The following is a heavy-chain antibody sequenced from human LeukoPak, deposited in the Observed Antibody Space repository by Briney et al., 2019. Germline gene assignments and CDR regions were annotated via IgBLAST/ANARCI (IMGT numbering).Heavy chain of an antibody. D-gene: IGHD3-10*01. J-gene: IGHJ4*02. CDR2: IYISGNT. Sequence: SETLSLTCTVSGGSISSYDWSWIRQPAGKGLEWIGRIYISGNTYYNSSLKSRVTMSVDTSKNQLSLKLSSVSAADAAVYYCAREIYGSASYYCDYWGQGTLVTVSS. CDR3: AREIYGSASYYCDY. CDR1: GGSISSYD. V-gene: IGHV4-4*07.